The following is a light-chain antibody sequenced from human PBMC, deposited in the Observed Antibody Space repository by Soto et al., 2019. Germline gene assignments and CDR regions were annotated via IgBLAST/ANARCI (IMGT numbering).Light chain of an antibody. V-gene: IGKV3-11*01. CDR1: QSVSSY. J-gene: IGKJ4*02. Sequence: EIKLAHSRATVCLLEGERGSLSGRASQSVSSYLAWYQQRPGQAPRLLIYDASNRATGIPARFSGSGSGPDSSQACGRREPEDPLVHSRRHRTKWPGKFRGGTKVDIK. CDR3: RHRTKWPGK. CDR2: DAS.